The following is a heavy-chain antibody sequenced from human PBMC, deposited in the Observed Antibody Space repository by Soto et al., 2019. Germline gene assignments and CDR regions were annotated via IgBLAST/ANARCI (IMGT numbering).Heavy chain of an antibody. D-gene: IGHD2-2*01. CDR3: ARDLKGYCISTSCHHYYYYYGMDV. CDR1: GFTFSSYA. V-gene: IGHV3-30-3*01. CDR2: ISYDGSNK. J-gene: IGHJ6*02. Sequence: QVQLVESGGGVVQPGRSLRLSCAASGFTFSSYAMHWVRQAPGKGLEWVAVISYDGSNKYYADSVKGRFTISRDNSKNTLYLQMNSLRAEDTAVYYCARDLKGYCISTSCHHYYYYYGMDVWGQGTTVTVSS.